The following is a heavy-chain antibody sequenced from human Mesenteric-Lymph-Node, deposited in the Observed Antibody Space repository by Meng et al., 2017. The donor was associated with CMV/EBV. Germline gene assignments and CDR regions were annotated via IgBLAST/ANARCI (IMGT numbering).Heavy chain of an antibody. CDR1: GFTFSSYG. Sequence: GGSLRLSCAASGFTFSSYGMHWVRQAPGKGLEWVSYISSSGSTIYYADSVKGRFTISRDNAKNSLYLQMNSLRAEDTAVYYCARVWSALSMDVWGQGTTVTVSS. CDR2: ISSSGSTI. CDR3: ARVWSALSMDV. V-gene: IGHV3-48*04. D-gene: IGHD3-16*01. J-gene: IGHJ6*02.